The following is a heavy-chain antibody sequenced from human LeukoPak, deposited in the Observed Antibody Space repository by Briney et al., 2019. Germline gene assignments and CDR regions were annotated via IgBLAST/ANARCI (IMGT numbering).Heavy chain of an antibody. V-gene: IGHV4-34*01. J-gene: IGHJ5*02. CDR2: INHSGST. CDR3: ARGISTHWFDP. CDR1: GGSFSGYY. D-gene: IGHD3-3*02. Sequence: MPSETLSLTCAVYGGSFSGYYWSWIRQPPGKGLEWIGEINHSGSTNYNPSLKSRVTISVDTSKNQFSLKLSSVTAADTAVYYCARGISTHWFDPWGQGTLVIVSS.